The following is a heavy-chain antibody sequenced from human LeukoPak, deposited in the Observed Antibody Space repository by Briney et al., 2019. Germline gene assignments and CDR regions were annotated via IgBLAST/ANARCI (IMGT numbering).Heavy chain of an antibody. J-gene: IGHJ4*02. CDR1: GGSISSGDYY. D-gene: IGHD6-19*01. CDR2: IYYSGST. V-gene: IGHV4-61*08. CDR3: ASLYSSGWYKYPDY. Sequence: SETLSLTCTVSGGSISSGDYYWRWIRQPPGKGLEWIGYIYYSGSTNYNPSLKSRVTIPVDTSKNQFSLKLSSVTAADTAVYYCASLYSSGWYKYPDYWGQGTLVTVSS.